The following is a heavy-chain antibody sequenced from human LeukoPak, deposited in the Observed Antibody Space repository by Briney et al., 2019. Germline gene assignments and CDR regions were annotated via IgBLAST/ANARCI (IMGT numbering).Heavy chain of an antibody. CDR1: GFTFYDYA. D-gene: IGHD1-26*01. CDR3: AKDRYSGSYFAFDI. J-gene: IGHJ3*02. CDR2: ISWNSGST. Sequence: PGGSLRLSCAASGFTFYDYAREGVGQAPGKGGEGGSGISWNSGSTYYADSVKGRFTISRDNSKNTLYLQMNSLRAEDTAVYYCAKDRYSGSYFAFDIWGQGTMVTVSS. V-gene: IGHV3-23*01.